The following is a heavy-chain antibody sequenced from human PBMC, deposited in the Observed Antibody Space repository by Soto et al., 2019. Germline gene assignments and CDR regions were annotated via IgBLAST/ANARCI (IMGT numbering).Heavy chain of an antibody. Sequence: QVQLQESGPGLVKPSGTLSLTCAVSGGSITSSNWWSWVRQPPGKGLAWIGEIDHSGSTNYNPSRDSQVTIQVDKSKNQFSLKLSSVTAADTAVYYCARMVRRYFDYWGQGTLVTVSS. J-gene: IGHJ4*02. CDR2: IDHSGST. D-gene: IGHD2-8*01. CDR3: ARMVRRYFDY. V-gene: IGHV4-4*02. CDR1: GGSITSSNW.